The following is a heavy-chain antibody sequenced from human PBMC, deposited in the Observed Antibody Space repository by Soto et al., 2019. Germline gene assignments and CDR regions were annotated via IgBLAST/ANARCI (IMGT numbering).Heavy chain of an antibody. V-gene: IGHV1-69*01. Sequence: QVQLVQSGAEVKKPGSSVKVSCKAAGGTFSSYSINCVRQAPGQGLEWMGEIIPIFGTANYAQKFQGRVTITADESKSTVYMGMSRLRSEDTAVYYCARGGGRHSGGIDYWGQGTLVTVSS. CDR3: ARGGGRHSGGIDY. CDR1: GGTFSSYS. D-gene: IGHD1-26*01. J-gene: IGHJ4*02. CDR2: IIPIFGTA.